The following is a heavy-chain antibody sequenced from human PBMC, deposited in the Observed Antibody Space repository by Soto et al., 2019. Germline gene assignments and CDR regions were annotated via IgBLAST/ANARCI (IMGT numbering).Heavy chain of an antibody. CDR2: IYYSGST. Sequence: SPPRTVSGCSISSSSYYWGWVRPPPGKGLEWIGIIYYSGSTYYNPSLKSRVTISVDTSKNQFSLKLSSVTAADTAVYYCARLVYDSSGYRPGWGQGTLVTVSS. V-gene: IGHV4-39*01. CDR1: GCSISSSSYY. J-gene: IGHJ4*02. D-gene: IGHD3-22*01. CDR3: ARLVYDSSGYRPG.